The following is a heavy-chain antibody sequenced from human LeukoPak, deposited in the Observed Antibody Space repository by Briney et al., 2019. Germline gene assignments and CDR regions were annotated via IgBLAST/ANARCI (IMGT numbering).Heavy chain of an antibody. CDR3: ARENGDYERGEAPDY. CDR1: GFTFSTYT. D-gene: IGHD4-17*01. V-gene: IGHV3-21*01. Sequence: GGSLRLSCAASGFTFSTYTKNGVRQAPGKGREWVSSISSSSIYIYYTDSVKSRFTLSSKNDRNSVYLQTNNMGAEDTAVYYCARENGDYERGEAPDYWGQGTLVTVSS. J-gene: IGHJ4*02. CDR2: ISSSSIYI.